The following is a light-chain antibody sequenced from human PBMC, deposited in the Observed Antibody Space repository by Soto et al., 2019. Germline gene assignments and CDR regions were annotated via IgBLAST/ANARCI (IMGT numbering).Light chain of an antibody. V-gene: IGKV1-39*01. Sequence: DIQMTQYPSSLSASVGDRITITCRASQSISSFLNWYQQKPGKAPKLLIYAASSLQSGVPSRFSGSGSGTDFTLTIRSLQPEDFAPYYCQQSYRPPITFGQGTRLEIK. CDR2: AAS. CDR1: QSISSF. CDR3: QQSYRPPIT. J-gene: IGKJ5*01.